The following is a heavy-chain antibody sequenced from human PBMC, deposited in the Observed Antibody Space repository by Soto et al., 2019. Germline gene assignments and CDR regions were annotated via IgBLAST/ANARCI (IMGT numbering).Heavy chain of an antibody. CDR1: GFTFSSYA. J-gene: IGHJ4*02. CDR3: ARDNGGYRGGGY. Sequence: QVQLVESGGGVVQLGRSLRLSCAASGFTFSSYAMHWVRQAPGKGLEWVAVISYDGSNKYYADSVKGRFTISRDNSKNTLYLQMNSLRAEDTAVYYCARDNGGYRGGGYWGQGTLVTVSS. D-gene: IGHD2-8*01. V-gene: IGHV3-30-3*01. CDR2: ISYDGSNK.